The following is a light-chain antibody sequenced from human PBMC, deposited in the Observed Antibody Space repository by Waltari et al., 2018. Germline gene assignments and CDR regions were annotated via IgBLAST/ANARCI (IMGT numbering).Light chain of an antibody. CDR3: VLYMGRGSWV. J-gene: IGLJ3*02. CDR1: SGSVSTSYY. CDR2: STN. Sequence: QTVVTQEPSFSVSPGGTVTLTCGLSSGSVSTSYYPSWYQPTPGQPPRTLIYSTNPRSSVVPDRFSGSILGNKAALTITGAQADDETDYYCVLYMGRGSWVFGGGTKLTVL. V-gene: IGLV8-61*01.